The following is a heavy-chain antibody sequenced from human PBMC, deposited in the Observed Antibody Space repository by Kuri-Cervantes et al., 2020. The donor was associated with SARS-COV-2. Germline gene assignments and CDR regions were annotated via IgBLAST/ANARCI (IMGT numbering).Heavy chain of an antibody. Sequence: AGSLRLSCAVAGFTFSSNWMSWVRQAPGKGLEWVANIKQAGSEKSYVDSVKGRFTISRDNAKNSLYLQMNSLRAEDTAVYYCARKRNNYDFWSGPIYYFDYWGQGTLVTVSS. J-gene: IGHJ4*02. CDR3: ARKRNNYDFWSGPIYYFDY. V-gene: IGHV3-7*01. D-gene: IGHD3-3*01. CDR1: GFTFSSNW. CDR2: IKQAGSEK.